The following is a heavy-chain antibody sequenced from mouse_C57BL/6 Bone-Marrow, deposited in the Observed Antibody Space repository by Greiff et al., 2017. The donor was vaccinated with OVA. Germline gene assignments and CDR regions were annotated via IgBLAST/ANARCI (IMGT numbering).Heavy chain of an antibody. D-gene: IGHD2-3*01. CDR1: GFPFNPYA. V-gene: IGHV10-3*01. J-gene: IGHJ4*01. CDR2: ISSKSSNYAP. Sequence: GGGLVQPNGSLKLSCAASGFPFNPYAMHWVRQAPGKGLEWVARISSKSSNYAPYYAASVKDRFTISRDDSQSMLYLQMNNLKTKDTAMYYCVGELLQAMDYWGQGTSVTVSS. CDR3: VGELLQAMDY.